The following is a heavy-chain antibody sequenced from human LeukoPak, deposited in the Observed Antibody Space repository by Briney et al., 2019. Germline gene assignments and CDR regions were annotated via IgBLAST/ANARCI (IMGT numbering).Heavy chain of an antibody. J-gene: IGHJ5*02. D-gene: IGHD2-2*01. CDR1: GGSISSSSYY. CDR3: ARHLTMRFFDP. V-gene: IGHV4-39*01. CDR2: IYYSGST. Sequence: SETLSLTCTVSGGSISSSSYYWGWIRQPPGKGLEWIGSIYYSGSTYYNPSLKSRVTISVDTSKNQFSLKLSSVTAADTAVCYCARHLTMRFFDPWGQGTLVTVSS.